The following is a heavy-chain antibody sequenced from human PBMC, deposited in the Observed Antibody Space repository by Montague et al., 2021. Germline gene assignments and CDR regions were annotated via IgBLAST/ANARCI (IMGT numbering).Heavy chain of an antibody. CDR3: ARYEVASSRSSIDY. CDR2: IDSSSSYI. Sequence: SLRLSCAASGFTFSYYSMLWVRQAPGQGLQWVSSIDSSSSYIFYVDSLKGRFTISRDNAKNSLSLPINSLRADDTGVYYCARYEVASSRSSIDYWGRGTLVTVSS. D-gene: IGHD6-6*01. J-gene: IGHJ4*02. V-gene: IGHV3-21*01. CDR1: GFTFSYYS.